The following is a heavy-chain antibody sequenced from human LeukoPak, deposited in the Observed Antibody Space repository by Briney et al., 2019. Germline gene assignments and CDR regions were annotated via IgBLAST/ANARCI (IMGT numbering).Heavy chain of an antibody. V-gene: IGHV4-59*01. CDR1: DGSISSYY. CDR3: AKSGNPYDFLTS. CDR2: IYYSGST. D-gene: IGHD3-9*01. J-gene: IGHJ4*02. Sequence: SETLSLTCTVSDGSISSYYWSWIRQPPGKALEWIGYIYYSGSTNYNPSLKSRVTISVDTSKNQFSLKLSSVTAADTAVYFCAKSGNPYDFLTSWGQGTLVTVSS.